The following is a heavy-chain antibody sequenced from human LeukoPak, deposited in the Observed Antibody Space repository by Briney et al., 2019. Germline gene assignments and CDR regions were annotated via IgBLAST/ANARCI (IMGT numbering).Heavy chain of an antibody. CDR1: GFTFSTYC. CDR3: VRDFRSADY. Sequence: GGSLRLSCAASGFTFSTYCMHWVRQAPGEGPMWVSRICPDGTVTNYADSVKARFIISRDNARNTVYLQMNSLRVEDTAVYYCVRDFRSADYWGQGTLVTVSS. CDR2: ICPDGTVT. J-gene: IGHJ4*02. V-gene: IGHV3-74*01.